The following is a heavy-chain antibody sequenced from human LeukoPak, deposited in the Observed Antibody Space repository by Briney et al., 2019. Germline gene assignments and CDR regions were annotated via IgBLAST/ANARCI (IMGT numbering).Heavy chain of an antibody. D-gene: IGHD4-23*01. CDR3: ARLAVVTLGAFDI. Sequence: SETLSLTCTVSGGSISSYYWSWIRQPPGKGLEWIGYIYYSGSTNYNPSLKSRVTISVDTSKNQFSLKLSSVTAADTAVYYCARLAVVTLGAFDIWGQGTMVTVSS. V-gene: IGHV4-59*01. J-gene: IGHJ3*02. CDR2: IYYSGST. CDR1: GGSISSYY.